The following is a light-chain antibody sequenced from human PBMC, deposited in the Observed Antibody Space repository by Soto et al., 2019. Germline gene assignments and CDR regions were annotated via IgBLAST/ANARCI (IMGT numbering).Light chain of an antibody. V-gene: IGKV1-5*01. CDR1: QSISSY. J-gene: IGKJ2*02. Sequence: DIQMTQSPSTLSASVGDRVTITCRASQSISSYLAWYQQKPGRAPKLLIFDASSLHSGVPSRFSGSGSGTDFTLTVSSLQPDDFATYYCQQYDTYPCTFGQGTTLEIK. CDR3: QQYDTYPCT. CDR2: DAS.